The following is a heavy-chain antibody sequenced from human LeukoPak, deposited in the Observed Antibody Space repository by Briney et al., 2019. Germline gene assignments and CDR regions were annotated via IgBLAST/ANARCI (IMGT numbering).Heavy chain of an antibody. D-gene: IGHD3-22*01. CDR2: ISSSGSTI. J-gene: IGHJ4*02. CDR3: ARDSDYYDSSGYYAHFDY. V-gene: IGHV3-48*03. Sequence: PGGSLRLSCAASGFTFSSYEMNWARQAPGKGLEWVSYISSSGSTIYYADSVKGRFTISRDNAKNSLYLQMNSLRAEDTAVYYCARDSDYYDSSGYYAHFDYWGQGTLVTVSS. CDR1: GFTFSSYE.